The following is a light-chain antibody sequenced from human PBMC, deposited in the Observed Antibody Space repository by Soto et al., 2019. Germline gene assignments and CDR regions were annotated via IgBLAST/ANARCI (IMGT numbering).Light chain of an antibody. CDR1: SSDVGSFNL. CDR3: CSYACSSTPL. CDR2: EGN. J-gene: IGLJ2*01. Sequence: QSALTQPASVSGSPGQSITISCTGTSSDVGSFNLVSWYQHHPGKAPKLIIYEGNKWPSGISSRFSGSMSGNTASLTIFGLQAEDEADYYCCSYACSSTPLFGGGTQLTVL. V-gene: IGLV2-23*01.